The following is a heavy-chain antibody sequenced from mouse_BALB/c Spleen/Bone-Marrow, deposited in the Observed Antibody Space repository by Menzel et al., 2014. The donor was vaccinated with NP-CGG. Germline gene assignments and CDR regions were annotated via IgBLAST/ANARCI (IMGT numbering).Heavy chain of an antibody. J-gene: IGHJ4*01. CDR3: VRAYGSSYAMDY. CDR2: ISSGGNYT. V-gene: IGHV5-9-4*01. CDR1: GFTFSSYA. D-gene: IGHD1-1*01. Sequence: EVQGVESGGGLVKPGGSLKLSCAGSGFTFSSYAMSWVRQSPEKRLEWVAEISSGGNYTYYPDTVTGRFTISRDNAKNILYLEMSSLRSDDTAMYYCVRAYGSSYAMDYWGQGTSVTVSS.